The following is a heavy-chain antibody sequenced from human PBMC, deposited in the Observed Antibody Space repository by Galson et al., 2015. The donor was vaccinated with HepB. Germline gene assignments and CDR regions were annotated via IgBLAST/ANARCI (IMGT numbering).Heavy chain of an antibody. CDR3: AGGRLDFFDINGYYYYFGMDV. CDR2: INKDGSER. V-gene: IGHV3-7*01. CDR1: GFIFRNYY. J-gene: IGHJ6*02. Sequence: SLRLSCAASGFIFRNYYMSWVRQAPGKGLEWVANINKDGSERYYVDSVKGRFTISRDNAKNSLYLQMNTLRAEDTAVYYCAGGRLDFFDINGYYYYFGMDVWGQGTTVIVSS. D-gene: IGHD3-22*01.